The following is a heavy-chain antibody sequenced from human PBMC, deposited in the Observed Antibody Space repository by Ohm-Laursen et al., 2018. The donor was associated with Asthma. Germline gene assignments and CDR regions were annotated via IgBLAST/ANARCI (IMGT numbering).Heavy chain of an antibody. CDR3: ARELEKTTVTNGCFDL. CDR1: GGTFSSYA. Sequence: GSSVKVSCKASGGTFSSYAISWVRQAPGQGLEWMGGIIPTFGTANYAQKFQGRVTITADESTSTAYMELSSLRSEDTAVYYCARELEKTTVTNGCFDLWGRGTLVTVSS. J-gene: IGHJ2*01. D-gene: IGHD4-17*01. CDR2: IIPTFGTA. V-gene: IGHV1-69*01.